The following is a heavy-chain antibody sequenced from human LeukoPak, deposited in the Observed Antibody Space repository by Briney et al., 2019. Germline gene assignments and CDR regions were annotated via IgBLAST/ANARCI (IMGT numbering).Heavy chain of an antibody. CDR3: ARSTDPRYYYDSSGYGRHYPAFDY. CDR2: IYPGDSDT. J-gene: IGHJ4*02. D-gene: IGHD3-22*01. CDR1: GYSFTSYW. V-gene: IGHV5-51*01. Sequence: GESLKISCKGSGYSFTSYWIGWVRQMPGKGLEWMGIIYPGDSDTRYSPSFQGQVTISADKSISTAYLQWSSLKASDTAMYYCARSTDPRYYYDSSGYGRHYPAFDYWGQGTLVTVSS.